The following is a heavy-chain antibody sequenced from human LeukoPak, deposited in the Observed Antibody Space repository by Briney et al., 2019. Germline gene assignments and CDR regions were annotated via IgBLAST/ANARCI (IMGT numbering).Heavy chain of an antibody. J-gene: IGHJ4*02. Sequence: ASVKVSCKASGYSFTSYGINWVRQAPGQGLEWMGGISAYNGNTNYAQRLQPRVTMTTDTSTITAYMELRSLTSDDTAVYYCARVPSGGPFDYWGQGTLVTVSS. CDR3: ARVPSGGPFDY. V-gene: IGHV1-18*01. CDR2: ISAYNGNT. CDR1: GYSFTSYG. D-gene: IGHD2-15*01.